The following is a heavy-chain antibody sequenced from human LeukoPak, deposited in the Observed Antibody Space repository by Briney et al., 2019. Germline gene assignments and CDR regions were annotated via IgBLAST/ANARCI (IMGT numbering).Heavy chain of an antibody. CDR1: GFTFSSYA. Sequence: GGSLRLSCAASGFTFSSYAMSWVRQAPGKGLEWVSVISGSGGSTSYADSVKGRFTISRDNSKNTLFLQMNSLRAEDTAVYYCAKDSGDYGGDYYQYGMDVWGQGTTVTVSS. V-gene: IGHV3-23*01. CDR3: AKDSGDYGGDYYQYGMDV. D-gene: IGHD4/OR15-4a*01. J-gene: IGHJ6*02. CDR2: ISGSGGST.